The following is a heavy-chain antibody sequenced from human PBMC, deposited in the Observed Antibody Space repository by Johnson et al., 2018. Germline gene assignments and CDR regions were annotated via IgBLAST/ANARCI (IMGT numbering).Heavy chain of an antibody. D-gene: IGHD2-8*01. J-gene: IGHJ3*02. V-gene: IGHV3-74*02. CDR1: GFSLTNYW. CDR2: INSDGRST. CDR3: ARGNGQACDI. Sequence: VQLVQSGGGLVQPGGSLRISCTASGFSLTNYWMHWVRQAPGKGLVWVSRINSDGRSTSSADSVKGRFTISRDNAKNTLYLQMNSLRAEDTAVYSCARGNGQACDIWGQGTMVTVSS.